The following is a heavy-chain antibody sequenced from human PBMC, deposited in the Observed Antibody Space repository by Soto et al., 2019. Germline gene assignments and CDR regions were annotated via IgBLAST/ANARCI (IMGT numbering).Heavy chain of an antibody. Sequence: QLGGSLRLSCAASGFTFSSYAMSWVRQAPGKGLEWVSAITGNGGYTYYADSVKGRFTISRDNSKNTLYLQMNSLGAEDTAVYYCAKLTGDSWGYFDSWGQGTLVTVSS. V-gene: IGHV3-23*01. CDR3: AKLTGDSWGYFDS. CDR2: ITGNGGYT. D-gene: IGHD2-21*02. CDR1: GFTFSSYA. J-gene: IGHJ4*02.